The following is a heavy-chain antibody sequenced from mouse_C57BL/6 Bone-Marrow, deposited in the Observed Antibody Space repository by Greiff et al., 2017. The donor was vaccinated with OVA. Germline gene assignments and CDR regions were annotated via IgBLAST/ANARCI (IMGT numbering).Heavy chain of an antibody. CDR1: GYAFSSYW. V-gene: IGHV1-80*01. CDR2: IYPGDGDT. D-gene: IGHD6-1*01. J-gene: IGHJ1*03. Sequence: VQLQESGAELVKPGASVKISCKASGYAFSSYWMNWVKQRPGKGLEWIGQIYPGDGDTNYNGKFKGKATLTADKSSSTAYMQLSSLTSEDSAVYFCARWSAYWYFDVWGTGTTVTVSS. CDR3: ARWSAYWYFDV.